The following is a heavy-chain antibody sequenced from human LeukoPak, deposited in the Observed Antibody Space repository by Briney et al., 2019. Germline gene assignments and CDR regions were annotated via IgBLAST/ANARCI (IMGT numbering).Heavy chain of an antibody. CDR2: ISAYNGNT. J-gene: IGHJ6*03. V-gene: IGHV1-18*01. CDR1: GYTFTSYG. D-gene: IGHD2-8*01. Sequence: GASVTVSCTASGYTFTSYGISWVRQAPGQGLEWMGWISAYNGNTNYAQKLKGRVTMTTDTSTSTAYMELRSLRSDDTAVYYCARRAWSYYYYYMDVWGKGTTVTVSS. CDR3: ARRAWSYYYYYMDV.